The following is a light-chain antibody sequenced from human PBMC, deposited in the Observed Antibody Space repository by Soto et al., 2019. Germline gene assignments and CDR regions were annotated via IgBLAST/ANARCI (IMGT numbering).Light chain of an antibody. CDR2: AAS. J-gene: IGKJ1*01. Sequence: DIQLTQSPSSLSASVGDRVTITCRASQSISDYLSWYQKKPGEAPNVLIYAASSLQSGVPSRFSGSGSETDFTLTISSLQPEDFATYYCQHYNSYSEAFGQGTKVDIK. V-gene: IGKV1-39*01. CDR3: QHYNSYSEA. CDR1: QSISDY.